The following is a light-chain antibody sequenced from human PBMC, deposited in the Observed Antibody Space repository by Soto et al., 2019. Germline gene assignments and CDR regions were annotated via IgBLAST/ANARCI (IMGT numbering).Light chain of an antibody. V-gene: IGLV1-44*01. CDR3: ATWDDSLNGYV. CDR1: SSNIGTNT. J-gene: IGLJ1*01. CDR2: SNN. Sequence: QSVLTQPPSASGTPGQRVTISCSGSSSNIGTNTVNWYQHLPGTAPKLLMYSNNQRPSGVPDRFSGSKSGTSASLAISGLKSEDEADYYCATWDDSLNGYVFGTGTKLTVL.